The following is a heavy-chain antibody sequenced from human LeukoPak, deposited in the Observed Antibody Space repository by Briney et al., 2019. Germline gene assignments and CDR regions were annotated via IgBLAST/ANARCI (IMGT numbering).Heavy chain of an antibody. J-gene: IGHJ3*02. CDR3: ARDRGVPTDAFDI. CDR1: GGTFSSYD. D-gene: IGHD3-10*01. CDR2: MNPNSGNT. V-gene: IGHV1-8*02. Sequence: ASVKVSCKASGGTFSSYDINWVRQATGQGLEWMGWMNPNSGNTGYAQKFQGRVTMTRNTSISTAYMELSSLRSEDTAVYYCARDRGVPTDAFDIWGQGTMVTVSS.